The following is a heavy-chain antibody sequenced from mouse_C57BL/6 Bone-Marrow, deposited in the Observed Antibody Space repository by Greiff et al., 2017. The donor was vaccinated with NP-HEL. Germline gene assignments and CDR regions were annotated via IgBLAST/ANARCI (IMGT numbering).Heavy chain of an antibody. CDR1: GFNITDYY. CDR3: TSYDPFYAMDY. D-gene: IGHD2-12*01. Sequence: VQLQQSGAELVRPGASVKLSCTASGFNITDYYMHWVKQRPEQGLEWIGRIDPEDGDTEYAQKFKGKATLTADTSSNTAYLQLSSLTSEDTAVNYCTSYDPFYAMDYWGQGTSVTVSS. CDR2: IDPEDGDT. V-gene: IGHV14-1*01. J-gene: IGHJ4*01.